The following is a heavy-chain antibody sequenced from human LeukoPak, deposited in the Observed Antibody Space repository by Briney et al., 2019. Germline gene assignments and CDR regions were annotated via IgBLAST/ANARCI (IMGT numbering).Heavy chain of an antibody. V-gene: IGHV3-23*01. CDR3: ARLFPDYGGDGPFDY. CDR1: GGSISSYY. D-gene: IGHD4-23*01. Sequence: PSETLSLTCTVSGGSISSYYWSWVRQAPGKGLEWVSAISDSGGTTYYADSVKGRFTISRDNSKNTLYLQMNSLRAEDTAVYYCARLFPDYGGDGPFDYWGQGTLVTVSS. J-gene: IGHJ4*02. CDR2: ISDSGGTT.